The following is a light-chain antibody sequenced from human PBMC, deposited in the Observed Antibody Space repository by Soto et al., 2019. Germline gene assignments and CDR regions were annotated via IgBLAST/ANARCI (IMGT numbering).Light chain of an antibody. CDR1: QSSNNW. V-gene: IGKV1-5*03. CDR3: QQYSSYAWT. Sequence: DIQMTQSPSTLSASVGDRVTITFRASQSSNNWLAWHQQRPGKAPKVLVYKVSSLESGAPSRFSGSGSGTEFTLTISIMQPDDSATYCCQQYSSYAWTFGQGTKVEI. J-gene: IGKJ1*01. CDR2: KVS.